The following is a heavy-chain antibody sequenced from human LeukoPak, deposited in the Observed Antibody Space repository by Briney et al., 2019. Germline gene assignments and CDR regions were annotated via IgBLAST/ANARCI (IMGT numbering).Heavy chain of an antibody. V-gene: IGHV3-7*01. CDR2: IKQDGSEK. Sequence: GGSLRLSCAASGFTFSSYWMSWVRQAPGKGLEWVANIKQDGSEKYYVDSVKGRFTISRDNAKNSLYLQMNSLRAEDTAVYYCARESKSSGPSAFDIWGQGTMVTVSS. J-gene: IGHJ3*02. CDR3: ARESKSSGPSAFDI. D-gene: IGHD6-19*01. CDR1: GFTFSSYW.